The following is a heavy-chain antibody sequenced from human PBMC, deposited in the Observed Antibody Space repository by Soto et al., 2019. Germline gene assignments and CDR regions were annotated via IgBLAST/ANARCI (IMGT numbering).Heavy chain of an antibody. CDR1: GGSITSYY. CDR2: IYSSGST. J-gene: IGHJ4*02. CDR3: AATPRY. Sequence: SETLSLTCTVSGGSITSYYWNWIRQPPGKGLEWIGYIYSSGSTNYNPSLKGRVTMSPDTSKNQVSLNVTSVTAADTAVYYCAATPRYWGQGRLVTVSS. D-gene: IGHD2-15*01. V-gene: IGHV4-59*01.